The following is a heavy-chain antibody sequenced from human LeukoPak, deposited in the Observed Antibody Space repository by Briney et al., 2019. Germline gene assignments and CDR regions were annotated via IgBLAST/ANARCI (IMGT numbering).Heavy chain of an antibody. CDR2: IYYSGST. CDR3: ARDRHYDSSGYCSGYFDY. D-gene: IGHD3-22*01. V-gene: IGHV4-59*01. J-gene: IGHJ4*02. Sequence: SETLSLTRTVSGGSISSYYWSWIRQPPGKGLEWIGYIYYSGSTNYNPSLKSRVTISVDTPKNQFSLKLSSVTAADTAVYYCARDRHYDSSGYCSGYFDYWGQGTLVTVSS. CDR1: GGSISSYY.